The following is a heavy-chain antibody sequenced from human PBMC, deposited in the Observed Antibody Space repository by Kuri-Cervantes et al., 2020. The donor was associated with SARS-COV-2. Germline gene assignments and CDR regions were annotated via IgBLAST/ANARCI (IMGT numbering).Heavy chain of an antibody. CDR2: IYSGGSST. CDR1: GFTFSSYA. V-gene: IGHV3-23*03. J-gene: IGHJ6*02. CDR3: AKDLGDYGMDV. D-gene: IGHD3-16*01. Sequence: GGSLRLSCAASGFTFSSYAMSWVRQAPGKGLEWVSVIYSGGSSTYYADSVKGWFTISRDNSKNTLYLQMNSLRAEDTAVYYCAKDLGDYGMDVWGQGTTVTVSS.